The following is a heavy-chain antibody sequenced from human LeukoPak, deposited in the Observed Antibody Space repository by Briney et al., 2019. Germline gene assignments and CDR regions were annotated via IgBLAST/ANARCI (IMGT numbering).Heavy chain of an antibody. V-gene: IGHV3-23*01. CDR3: AKPYDSSGYYYVRAYYFDY. Sequence: GGSLRLSCAASGFTFSSYAMSWVRQAPGKGLEWVSAISGSGGSTYYADSVKGRFTISRDNSKNTLYLQMNSLRAEDTAVYYCAKPYDSSGYYYVRAYYFDYWGQGTLVTVSS. CDR1: GFTFSSYA. J-gene: IGHJ4*02. D-gene: IGHD3-22*01. CDR2: ISGSGGST.